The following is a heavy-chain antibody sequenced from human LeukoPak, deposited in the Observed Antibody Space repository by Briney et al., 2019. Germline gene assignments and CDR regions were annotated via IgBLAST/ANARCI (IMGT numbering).Heavy chain of an antibody. Sequence: ASVKDSCKVSGYTFTDYYMHWVQQAPGKGLEWMGLVDPEDGETISAEKFQGRLTITADTSTDTAYMELSSLRSEDTAVYYCAARGSSSSGFGYMDVWGKGTTVTVSS. V-gene: IGHV1-69-2*01. D-gene: IGHD6-6*01. J-gene: IGHJ6*03. CDR1: GYTFTDYY. CDR2: VDPEDGET. CDR3: AARGSSSSGFGYMDV.